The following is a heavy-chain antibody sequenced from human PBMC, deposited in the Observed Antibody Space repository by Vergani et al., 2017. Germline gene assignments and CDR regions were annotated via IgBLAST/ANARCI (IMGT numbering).Heavy chain of an antibody. Sequence: QVQLVESGGGVVQPGGSLRLSCAASGFTFSSYGMHWVRQAPGKGLEWVAFIRYDGSNKYYADSVKGRFTISRGNSKNTLYLQMNSLRAEDTAVYYCAKDPQQGEVTLSYVDYWGQGTLVTVSS. V-gene: IGHV3-30*02. CDR2: IRYDGSNK. CDR3: AKDPQQGEVTLSYVDY. CDR1: GFTFSSYG. D-gene: IGHD3-16*01. J-gene: IGHJ4*02.